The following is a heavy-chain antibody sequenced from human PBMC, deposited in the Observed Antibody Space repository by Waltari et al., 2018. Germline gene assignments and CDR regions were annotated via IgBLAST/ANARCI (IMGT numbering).Heavy chain of an antibody. CDR3: ARGYGSGSLPPG. V-gene: IGHV3-74*01. D-gene: IGHD3-10*01. Sequence: EVQLVESGGGLIQPGGSLRLSCAASGFTFSSYWMHWVRQAPGKGLVWVSCIKTDGSSTSDADSVKGRFTISRDNAKNTLYLQMNSLRAEDTAVYYCARGYGSGSLPPGWGQGTLVTVSS. J-gene: IGHJ4*02. CDR1: GFTFSSYW. CDR2: IKTDGSST.